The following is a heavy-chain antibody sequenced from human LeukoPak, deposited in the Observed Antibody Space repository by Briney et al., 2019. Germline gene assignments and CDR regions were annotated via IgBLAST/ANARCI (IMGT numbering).Heavy chain of an antibody. CDR3: ARDSGYNAFDY. D-gene: IGHD5-12*01. Sequence: PRRSLRLSCAESGFLFSNSWMAWVRQAPGRWLEGLDNINQDGCAKTCVDSVKGRFTISRDNAKNSLYLQMNSLRAEDTAMYYCARDSGYNAFDYWGQGTLVTVSS. J-gene: IGHJ4*02. CDR1: GFLFSNSW. V-gene: IGHV3-7*05. CDR2: INQDGCAK.